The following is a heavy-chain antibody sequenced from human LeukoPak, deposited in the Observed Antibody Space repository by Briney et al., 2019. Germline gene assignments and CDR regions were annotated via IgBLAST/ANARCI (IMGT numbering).Heavy chain of an antibody. CDR3: ARTMIGYSYGPRYGRGVYYFDY. D-gene: IGHD5-18*01. CDR2: INHSGST. J-gene: IGHJ4*02. CDR1: GGSFSGYY. V-gene: IGHV4-34*01. Sequence: PSETLSLTCAVYGGSFSGYYWSWIRQPPGKGLEWIGEINHSGSTNYNPSLKSRVTISVDTSKNQFSLKLSSVTAADTAVYYCARTMIGYSYGPRYGRGVYYFDYWGQGTLVTVSS.